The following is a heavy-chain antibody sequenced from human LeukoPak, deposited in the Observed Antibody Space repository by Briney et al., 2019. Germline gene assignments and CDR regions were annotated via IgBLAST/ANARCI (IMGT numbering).Heavy chain of an antibody. J-gene: IGHJ4*02. CDR1: GFTFSDYY. V-gene: IGHV3-11*06. Sequence: GGSLRLSCAASGFTFSDYYISWIRQVPGKGLEWVSYISRSSTYTNYADSVKGRFTISRDNAKNLLYLQMNSLRAEDTAVYYCARTLRNSSGYYATLDCWGQGTLVTVSS. CDR3: ARTLRNSSGYYATLDC. D-gene: IGHD3-22*01. CDR2: ISRSSTYT.